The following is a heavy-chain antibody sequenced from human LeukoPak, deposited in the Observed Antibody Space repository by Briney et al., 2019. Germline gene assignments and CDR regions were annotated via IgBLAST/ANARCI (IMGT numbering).Heavy chain of an antibody. D-gene: IGHD5-12*01. Sequence: SETLSLTCAAYGGSFSGYYWSWIRQPPGKGLEWIGEINHSGSTNYNPSLKSRVTISVDTSKSQFSLRLSSVTAADTAVYYCARRYSGYVFPRSAPGAQEPRATVPS. CDR1: GGSFSGYY. CDR3: ARRYSGYVFPRSAP. J-gene: IGHJ4*02. V-gene: IGHV4-34*01. CDR2: INHSGST.